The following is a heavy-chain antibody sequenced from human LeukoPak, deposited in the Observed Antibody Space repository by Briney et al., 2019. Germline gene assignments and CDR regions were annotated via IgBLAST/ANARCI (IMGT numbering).Heavy chain of an antibody. V-gene: IGHV1-46*01. J-gene: IGHJ1*01. Sequence: GASVKVSCKASGYTFTSYYMHWVRQAPGQGLEWMGIINPSGGSTSYAQKFQGRVTMTRDTSTSTVYMELSSLRSEDTAVYYCARRAALKVTTKFHAEYFQHWGQGTLVTVSS. CDR1: GYTFTSYY. CDR3: ARRAALKVTTKFHAEYFQH. CDR2: INPSGGST. D-gene: IGHD4-17*01.